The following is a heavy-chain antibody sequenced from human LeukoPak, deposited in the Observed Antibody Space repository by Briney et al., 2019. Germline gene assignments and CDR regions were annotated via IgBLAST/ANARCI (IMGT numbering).Heavy chain of an antibody. D-gene: IGHD3-3*01. CDR3: ARDGYYDFWSGYSLYWYFDL. CDR1: GFTLRSYT. CDR2: IGISS. V-gene: IGHV3-21*01. J-gene: IGHJ2*01. Sequence: PGGSLRLSCAASGFTLRSYTMNWVRQAPGKGLEWVSSIGISSNNADSVKGRFIISRDNAKNSVYLQMNSLRAEDTAVYYCARDGYYDFWSGYSLYWYFDLWGRGTLVTVSS.